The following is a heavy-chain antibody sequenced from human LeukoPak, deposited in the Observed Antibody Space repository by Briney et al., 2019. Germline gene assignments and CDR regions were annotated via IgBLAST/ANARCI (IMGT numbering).Heavy chain of an antibody. CDR1: GFTIGSHF. Sequence: GGSLRLSCAVSGFTIGSHFMGWVRHLPGKGLQCVAILEPGGNERNYVDSVKGRFSISRDNAQNSLSLQMNSLSADDTAVYYCARLGATSSGKYYFDYWGQGTLVTVSS. J-gene: IGHJ4*02. CDR3: ARLGATSSGKYYFDY. D-gene: IGHD6-25*01. V-gene: IGHV3-7*01. CDR2: LEPGGNER.